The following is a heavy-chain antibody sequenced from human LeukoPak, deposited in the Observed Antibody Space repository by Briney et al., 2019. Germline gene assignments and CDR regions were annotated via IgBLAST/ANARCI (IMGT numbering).Heavy chain of an antibody. CDR3: ARDYGGSSPFDY. CDR1: GFTFSDYE. V-gene: IGHV3-48*03. Sequence: QPGGSLRLSCAASGFTFSDYEMNWVRQAPGKGLEWLSHISVSGTTIHYADSVKGRFTISRDNAKNSLYLHMNSLRAEDTAVYYCARDYGGSSPFDYWGQGTLVTVSS. D-gene: IGHD4-23*01. CDR2: ISVSGTTI. J-gene: IGHJ4*02.